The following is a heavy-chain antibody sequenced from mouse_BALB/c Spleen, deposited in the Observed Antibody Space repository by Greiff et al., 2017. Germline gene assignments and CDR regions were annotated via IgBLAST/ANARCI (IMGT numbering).Heavy chain of an antibody. CDR1: GFTFSSYY. CDR3: ARLPNYYGSSPYYAMDY. Sequence: EVQGVESGGGLVKLGGSLKLSCAASGFTFSSYYMSWVRQTPEKRLELVAAINSNGGSTYYPDTVKGRFTISRDNAKNTLYLQMSSLKSEDTALYYCARLPNYYGSSPYYAMDYWGQGTSVTVSS. V-gene: IGHV5-6-2*01. J-gene: IGHJ4*01. D-gene: IGHD1-1*01. CDR2: INSNGGST.